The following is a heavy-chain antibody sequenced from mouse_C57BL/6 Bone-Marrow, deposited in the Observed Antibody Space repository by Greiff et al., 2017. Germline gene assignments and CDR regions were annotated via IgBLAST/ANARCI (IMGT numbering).Heavy chain of an antibody. D-gene: IGHD3-3*01. CDR2: INPNNGGT. CDR1: GYTFTDYN. V-gene: IGHV1-22*01. J-gene: IGHJ2*01. Sequence: DVQLQEPGPELVKPGASVKMSCKASGYTFTDYNMPWVKQSHGKSLEWIGYINPNNGGTSYNQKFKGKATLTVNKSSSTAYMELRSLTSEDSAVYYCASPRANFGDWDQGTTLTVSS. CDR3: ASPRANFGD.